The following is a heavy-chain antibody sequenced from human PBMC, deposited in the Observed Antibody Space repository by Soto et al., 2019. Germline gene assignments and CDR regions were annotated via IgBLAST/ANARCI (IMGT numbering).Heavy chain of an antibody. D-gene: IGHD6-6*01. Sequence: QLQLQESGPGLVKPSETLSLTCTVSGGSISGSPSYWGWIRQPPGKGLEWIGSVYYIGNTYYSPSLKTRVTISVDTSKNQFSLKLPSVTAADTALYYCAGQIYSSSGYYFDYWDQGTLVTVSS. CDR1: GGSISGSPSY. CDR2: VYYIGNT. CDR3: AGQIYSSSGYYFDY. J-gene: IGHJ4*02. V-gene: IGHV4-39*01.